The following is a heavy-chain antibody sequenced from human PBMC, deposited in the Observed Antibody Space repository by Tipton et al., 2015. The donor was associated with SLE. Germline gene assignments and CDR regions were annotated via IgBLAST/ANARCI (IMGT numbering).Heavy chain of an antibody. CDR1: VYSISSSHW. CDR3: ATIVGDYESGDLCMDV. CDR2: IYYGGTI. D-gene: IGHD4-17*01. J-gene: IGHJ6*04. Sequence: LRLSCNVSVYSISSSHWWGWIRQPPGKGLEWIGHIYYGGTIYYNPSLKSRVTMSIDTSKNHFSLKVRSVTAADTAVYYWATIVGDYESGDLCMDVWGNGTTGAVSP. V-gene: IGHV4-28*02.